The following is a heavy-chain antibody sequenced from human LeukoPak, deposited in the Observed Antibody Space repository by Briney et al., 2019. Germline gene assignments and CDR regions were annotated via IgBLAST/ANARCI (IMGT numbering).Heavy chain of an antibody. CDR2: ISGGGGST. Sequence: GSLRLSCAASGSTFTNYAMSWVRQAPGKGLEWVSGISGGGGSTYYADSVKGRFTISKDNSKNTLYLQMNSLRAEDTAVYYCAKQLGYCSNGSCYFPYWGQGTLVTVSS. J-gene: IGHJ4*02. CDR3: AKQLGYCSNGSCYFPY. D-gene: IGHD2-15*01. V-gene: IGHV3-23*01. CDR1: GSTFTNYA.